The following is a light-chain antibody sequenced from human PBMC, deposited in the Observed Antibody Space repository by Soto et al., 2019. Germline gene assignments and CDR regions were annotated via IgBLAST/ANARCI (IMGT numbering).Light chain of an antibody. CDR3: SSYTSSSTIV. Sequence: QSALTQPASVSGSPGQSITISCTGTSSDVGGYNYVSWYQQHPGKAPKLMIYDVSNRPSGVYNRFSASKSGNTASLTISGLQADYEADYYCSSYTSSSTIVFGTGTKVTVL. V-gene: IGLV2-14*01. CDR1: SSDVGGYNY. J-gene: IGLJ1*01. CDR2: DVS.